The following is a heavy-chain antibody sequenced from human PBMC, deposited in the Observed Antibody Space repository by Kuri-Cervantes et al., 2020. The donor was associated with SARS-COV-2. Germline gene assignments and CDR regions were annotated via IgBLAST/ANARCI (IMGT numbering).Heavy chain of an antibody. Sequence: GESLKISCAASGFTFSSYWMSWVRQPQGKGLEWVSSISSSSSYIYYADSVKGRFTISRDNAKNSLYLQMNSLRAEDTAVYYCARGNNWNVYDPTYLDYWGQGTLVTVSS. V-gene: IGHV3-21*01. J-gene: IGHJ4*02. CDR2: ISSSSSYI. CDR3: ARGNNWNVYDPTYLDY. D-gene: IGHD1-20*01. CDR1: GFTFSSYW.